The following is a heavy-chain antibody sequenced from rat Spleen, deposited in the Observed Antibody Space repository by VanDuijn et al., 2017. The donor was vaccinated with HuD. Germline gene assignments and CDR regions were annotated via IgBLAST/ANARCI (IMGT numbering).Heavy chain of an antibody. CDR1: GFSLTSYT. Sequence: QVQLKESGPGLVQPSQTLSLTCTVSGFSLTSYTVSWVRQPPGKGLEWIAAISSGGSTYYNSALKSRLSISRDTSKSQVLLEMSSLQTEDTAMYFCVRSGYNFDYWGQGVMVTVSS. CDR2: ISSGGST. CDR3: VRSGYNFDY. V-gene: IGHV2-6*01. J-gene: IGHJ2*01. D-gene: IGHD4-3*01.